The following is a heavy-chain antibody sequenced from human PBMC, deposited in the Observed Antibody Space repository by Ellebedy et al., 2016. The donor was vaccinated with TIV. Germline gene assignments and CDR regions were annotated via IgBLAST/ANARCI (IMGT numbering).Heavy chain of an antibody. CDR3: ARDHSGGWLDY. J-gene: IGHJ4*02. V-gene: IGHV1-2*02. Sequence: AASVKVSCKASGFTFTGYYMHWVRQAPGQGLEWMAWINPNSGDTKYGQNFQGRVTMTRDTSTSTAYMELSRLRSDDTAVYYCARDHSGGWLDYWGQGTLVTVSS. CDR1: GFTFTGYY. D-gene: IGHD6-19*01. CDR2: INPNSGDT.